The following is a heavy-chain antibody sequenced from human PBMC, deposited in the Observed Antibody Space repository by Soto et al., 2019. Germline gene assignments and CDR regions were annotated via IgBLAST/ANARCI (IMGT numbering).Heavy chain of an antibody. CDR2: IYYSGST. V-gene: IGHV4-59*01. CDR1: GDSISRYY. CDR3: ARDIAVYVFDY. Sequence: SETLSLTCTVSGDSISRYYWSWIRQPPGKGLEWIGYIYYSGSTNYNPSLKSRVTISVDTSKNQFSLKLSSVTAADTAVYYCARDIAVYVFDYWGQGTLVTVSS. J-gene: IGHJ4*02. D-gene: IGHD6-19*01.